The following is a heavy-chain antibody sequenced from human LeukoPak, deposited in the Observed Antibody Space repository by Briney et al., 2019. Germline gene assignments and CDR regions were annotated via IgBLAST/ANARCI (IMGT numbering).Heavy chain of an antibody. V-gene: IGHV3-21*01. CDR3: ARDPPYGTAGY. CDR2: ISSSSSYI. J-gene: IGHJ4*02. CDR1: GFTFSIYA. Sequence: GGSLRLSCAASGFTFSIYAMSWVRQAPGKGLEWVSSISSSSSYIYYADSVKGRFTISRDNTKNSLYLQMNSLRAEDAAVYYCARDPPYGTAGYWGQGTLVTVSS. D-gene: IGHD2-8*02.